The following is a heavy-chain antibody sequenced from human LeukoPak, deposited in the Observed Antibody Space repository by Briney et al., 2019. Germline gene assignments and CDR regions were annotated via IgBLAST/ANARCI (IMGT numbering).Heavy chain of an antibody. CDR2: ISGSGGST. Sequence: LRLSCAAXXFTFSXYAMSWVRQAPGKGLEWVSAISGSGGSTYYADSVKGRFTISRDNSKNTLYLQMNSLRAEDTAVYYCAKCIGFCSGGSCYYYYGMDVWGQGTTVTVSS. CDR1: XFTFSXYA. CDR3: AKCIGFCSGGSCYYYYGMDV. D-gene: IGHD2-15*01. V-gene: IGHV3-23*01. J-gene: IGHJ6*02.